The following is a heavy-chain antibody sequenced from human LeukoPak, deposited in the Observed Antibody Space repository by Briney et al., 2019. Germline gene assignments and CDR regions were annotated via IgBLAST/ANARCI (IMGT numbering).Heavy chain of an antibody. J-gene: IGHJ6*03. Sequence: SETLSLTCTVSGGSISSYYWSWIRQPPGKGLEWIGYIYYSGSTNYNPSLKSRVTISVDTSKNQFSLKLSSVTAADTAVYYCARVSVCYYYMDVWGQGTLVTVSS. D-gene: IGHD2-8*01. CDR3: ARVSVCYYYMDV. CDR1: GGSISSYY. CDR2: IYYSGST. V-gene: IGHV4-59*01.